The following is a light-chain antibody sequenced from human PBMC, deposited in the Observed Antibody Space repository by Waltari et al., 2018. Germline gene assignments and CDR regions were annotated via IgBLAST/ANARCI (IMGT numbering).Light chain of an antibody. CDR2: GAS. Sequence: EIGMTQSPATLSVSPGARATLSCRASQSIAGNLAWYPQKPGQPPRRLIYGASSRATGFPSRVSGSGSGTECTLTISSLQSEDFSVYYCEQYSNWPGTFGQGTKLEIK. V-gene: IGKV3-15*01. CDR3: EQYSNWPGT. J-gene: IGKJ2*02. CDR1: QSIAGN.